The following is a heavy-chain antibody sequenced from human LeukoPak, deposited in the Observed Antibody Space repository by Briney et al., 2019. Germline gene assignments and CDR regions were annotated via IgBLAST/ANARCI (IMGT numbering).Heavy chain of an antibody. D-gene: IGHD3-10*01. CDR2: IRYDGSNK. CDR1: GFTFSSYG. J-gene: IGHJ4*02. V-gene: IGHV3-30*02. Sequence: PGGSLRLSCAASGFTFSSYGMHWVRQAPGKGLEWVAFIRYDGSNKYYADSVKGRFTISRDNSKNTLYLQMNSLRAEDTAVYYYAKAVGGSGSYYSPFDYWGQGTLVTVSS. CDR3: AKAVGGSGSYYSPFDY.